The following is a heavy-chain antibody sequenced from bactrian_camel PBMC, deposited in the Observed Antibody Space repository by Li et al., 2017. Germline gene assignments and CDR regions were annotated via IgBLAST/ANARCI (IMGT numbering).Heavy chain of an antibody. CDR3: AVRGSRGACTLTLSAFDI. J-gene: IGHJ4*01. Sequence: DVQLVESGGGSVQAGGSLRLSCSASAYLFSGSFCMGWFRQAPGKLREGVAAIYRGGRTTYYPDSVKGRFTVSTDNAKNTLYLQMNNLNPEDSAMYYCAVRGSRGACTLTLSAFDIWGQGTQVTVS. V-gene: IGHV3S31*01. CDR2: IYRGGRTT. D-gene: IGHD1*01. CDR1: AYLFSGSF.